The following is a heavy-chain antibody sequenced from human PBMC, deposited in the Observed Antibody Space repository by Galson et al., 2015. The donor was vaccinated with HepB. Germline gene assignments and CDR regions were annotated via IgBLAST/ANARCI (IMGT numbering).Heavy chain of an antibody. CDR2: ITGGGEHT. CDR1: GFPFNTFA. Sequence: SLRLSCAASGFPFNTFAMTWVRQAPGKGLEWVSVITGGGEHTYHADSVKGRLSISRDNTRNTLFLHMKSLRVDDTATYYCAKGYGYFDSWGQGTLVTVS. CDR3: AKGYGYFDS. J-gene: IGHJ4*02. V-gene: IGHV3-23*01. D-gene: IGHD1-14*01.